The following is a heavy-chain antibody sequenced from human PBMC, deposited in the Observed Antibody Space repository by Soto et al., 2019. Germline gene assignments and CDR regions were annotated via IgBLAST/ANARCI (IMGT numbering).Heavy chain of an antibody. CDR2: INHSGST. J-gene: IGHJ4*02. Sequence: QVQLQQWGAGLLKPSETLSLTCAVYGGSFSGYYWSWIRQPPGKGLEWIGEINHSGSTNYNPSLKSRVTISVDTSKNQFSLKLSSVTAADTAVCYCARGPATPSNYFDYWGQGTLVTVSS. V-gene: IGHV4-34*01. CDR1: GGSFSGYY. CDR3: ARGPATPSNYFDY.